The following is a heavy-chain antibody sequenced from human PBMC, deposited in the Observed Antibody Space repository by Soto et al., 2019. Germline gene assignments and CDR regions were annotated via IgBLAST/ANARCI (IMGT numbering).Heavy chain of an antibody. V-gene: IGHV1-69*13. D-gene: IGHD4-17*01. CDR1: GGTFSSYA. CDR2: IIPIFGTA. Sequence: ASVEVSCKASGGTFSSYAISWVRQAPGQGLEWMGGIIPIFGTANYAQKFQGRVTITADESTSTAYMELSSLRSEDTAVYYCASVYGDYTGVYGMDVWGQGSPVTV. J-gene: IGHJ6*02. CDR3: ASVYGDYTGVYGMDV.